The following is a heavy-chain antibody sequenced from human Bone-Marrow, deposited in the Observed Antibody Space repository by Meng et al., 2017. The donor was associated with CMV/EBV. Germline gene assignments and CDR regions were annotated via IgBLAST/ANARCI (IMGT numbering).Heavy chain of an antibody. CDR2: IIPILDIA. V-gene: IGHV1-69*10. Sequence: SVKVSCKASGGTFSSYAISWVRQAPGQGLEWMGGIIPILDIANYAQKFQGRVTITADKSTSTAYKVLSSLRSEETAVYYCAREVRVVPAPRYYYYYGMDVWGQGTTVTVSS. CDR1: GGTFSSYA. CDR3: AREVRVVPAPRYYYYYGMDV. J-gene: IGHJ6*02. D-gene: IGHD2-2*01.